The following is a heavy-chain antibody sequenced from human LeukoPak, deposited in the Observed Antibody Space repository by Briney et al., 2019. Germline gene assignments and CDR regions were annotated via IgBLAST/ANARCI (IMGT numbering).Heavy chain of an antibody. V-gene: IGHV3-66*01. Sequence: GSLRLSCAASGFTVNSNYMTWVRQAPGKGLEWVSVIYSGDDTYYADSVQGRFTISRDNSKNTIYLQMNSLRTDDTAVYYCAREAEYTSGWYEVDWFDPWGQGTLVTVSS. CDR1: GFTVNSNY. CDR3: AREAEYTSGWYEVDWFDP. D-gene: IGHD6-19*01. J-gene: IGHJ5*02. CDR2: IYSGDDT.